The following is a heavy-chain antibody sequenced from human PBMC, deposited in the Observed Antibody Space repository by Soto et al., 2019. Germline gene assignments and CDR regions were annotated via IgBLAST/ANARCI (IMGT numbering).Heavy chain of an antibody. J-gene: IGHJ5*02. D-gene: IGHD6-13*01. CDR3: VRHQSHSSSYVDP. CDR1: GGSISSSSYY. Sequence: SETLSLTCTVSGGSISSSSYYWGWIRQPPGKGLEWIGSIYYSGSTYYNPSLKSRVTISVDTSKNQFSLKLSSATAADTAVYYCVRHQSHSSSYVDPWGQGTLVTVS. CDR2: IYYSGST. V-gene: IGHV4-39*01.